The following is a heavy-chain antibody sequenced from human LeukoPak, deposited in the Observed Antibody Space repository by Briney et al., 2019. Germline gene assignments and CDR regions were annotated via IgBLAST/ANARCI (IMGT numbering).Heavy chain of an antibody. CDR1: GFTFSSYG. Sequence: PGGSLRLSCAASGFTFSSYGMHWVRQAPGKGLEWVAVIWYDGSNKYYADSVKGRFTISRDNSKNTLYLQMNSLRAEDTAVYYCAKSSGGSHYYYMDVWGKGTTVTVSS. J-gene: IGHJ6*03. CDR2: IWYDGSNK. CDR3: AKSSGGSHYYYMDV. D-gene: IGHD2-15*01. V-gene: IGHV3-33*06.